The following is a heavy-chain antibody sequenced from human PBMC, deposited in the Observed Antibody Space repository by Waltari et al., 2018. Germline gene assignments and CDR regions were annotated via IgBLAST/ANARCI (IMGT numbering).Heavy chain of an antibody. CDR3: ARVGDYHGSGRFGLDV. Sequence: QVQLQQWGAGLLKPSETLSLTCAVYGGSFSGYFWRGIRQSPGKGLEWIGQINRDGSNKFNPSLKSRVAMSVDTIKSQISLRLSSVTAADAAVYYCARVGDYHGSGRFGLDVWGQGTRVTVSS. J-gene: IGHJ6*02. V-gene: IGHV4-34*01. D-gene: IGHD3-10*01. CDR2: INRDGSN. CDR1: GGSFSGYF.